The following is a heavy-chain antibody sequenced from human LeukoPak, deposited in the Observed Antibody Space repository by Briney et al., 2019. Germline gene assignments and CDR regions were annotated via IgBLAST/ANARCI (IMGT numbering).Heavy chain of an antibody. CDR3: ARRGYCSGGSCYVDY. J-gene: IGHJ4*02. CDR1: GGTFSSYA. D-gene: IGHD2-15*01. V-gene: IGHV1-69*13. CDR2: IIPILGTA. Sequence: SVKVSCKASGGTFSSYAISWVRQAHGQGLEWMGGIIPILGTANYAQKFQGRVTITADESTSTAYMELSSLRSEDTAVYYCARRGYCSGGSCYVDYWGQGTLVTVSS.